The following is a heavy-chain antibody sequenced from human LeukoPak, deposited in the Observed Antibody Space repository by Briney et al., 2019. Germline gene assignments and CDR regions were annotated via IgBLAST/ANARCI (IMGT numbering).Heavy chain of an antibody. CDR3: ARGDGSESYYGFDY. CDR2: ISVYYGNI. J-gene: IGHJ4*02. V-gene: IGHV1-18*01. D-gene: IGHD3-10*01. CDR1: GYTFTNHG. Sequence: ASVKVSCKASGYTFTNHGINWVRQARGQGLEWMGWISVYYGNIKYAQKFQGRLTMTTDTSTNTAYMELRSLTSDDTAVYYCARGDGSESYYGFDYWGQGTLVTVSS.